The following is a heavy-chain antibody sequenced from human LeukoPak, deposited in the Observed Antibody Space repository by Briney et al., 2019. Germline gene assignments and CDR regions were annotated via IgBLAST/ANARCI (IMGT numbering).Heavy chain of an antibody. J-gene: IGHJ4*02. CDR2: IIPIYGTA. D-gene: IGHD3-3*01. Sequence: SVKVSCKASGGTFSSYAISLVRQAPGQGLEWMGGIIPIYGTANYAQKFQGRVTITADESTSTAYMELSSLRSEDTAVYYCARLTWALSGYYTGIDDDYWGQGTLVTVSS. CDR3: ARLTWALSGYYTGIDDDY. V-gene: IGHV1-69*13. CDR1: GGTFSSYA.